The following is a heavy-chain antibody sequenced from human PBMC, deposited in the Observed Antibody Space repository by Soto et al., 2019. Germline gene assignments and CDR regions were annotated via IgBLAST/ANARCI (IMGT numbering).Heavy chain of an antibody. Sequence: GGSLRLSCAASGFTFSNAWMNWVRQAPGKGLEWVGRIKSKTDGGTTDYAAPVKGRFTISRDDSKNTLYLQMNSLKTEDTAVYYCTTDPYYDSSGYYYSPPYWGQGTLVTVSS. J-gene: IGHJ4*02. D-gene: IGHD3-22*01. CDR1: GFTFSNAW. CDR2: IKSKTDGGTT. V-gene: IGHV3-15*07. CDR3: TTDPYYDSSGYYYSPPY.